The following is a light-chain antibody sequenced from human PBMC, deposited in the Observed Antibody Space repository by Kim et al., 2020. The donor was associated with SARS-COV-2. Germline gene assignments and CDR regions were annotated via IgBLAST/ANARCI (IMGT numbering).Light chain of an antibody. CDR3: QVWDSSSDHPGVV. CDR2: YDS. V-gene: IGLV3-21*04. J-gene: IGLJ2*01. CDR1: NIGSKS. Sequence: SYELTQPPSVSVAPGKTARITGRGNNIGSKSVHWYQQKPGQAPVLVIYYDSDRPSGIPERFSDSNSGNTATLTISRVEAGDEADYYCQVWDSSSDHPGVVFGGGTQLTVL.